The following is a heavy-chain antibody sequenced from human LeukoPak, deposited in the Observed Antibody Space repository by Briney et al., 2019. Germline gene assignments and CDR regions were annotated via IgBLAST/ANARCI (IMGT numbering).Heavy chain of an antibody. V-gene: IGHV1-18*01. J-gene: IGHJ4*02. CDR1: GYTFTSYG. Sequence: ASVKVSCKASGYTFTSYGISWVRQAPGQGLERMGWISAYNGNTNYAQKLEGRVTMTTDTSTSTAYMELRSLRSDDTAVYYCARTVAGTEDLDYWGQGTLVTVSS. D-gene: IGHD6-19*01. CDR2: ISAYNGNT. CDR3: ARTVAGTEDLDY.